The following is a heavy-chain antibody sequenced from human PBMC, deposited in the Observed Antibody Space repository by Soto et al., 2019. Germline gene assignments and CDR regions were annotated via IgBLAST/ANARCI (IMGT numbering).Heavy chain of an antibody. V-gene: IGHV4-59*01. J-gene: IGHJ6*02. CDR1: GGSISSYY. CDR2: IYYSGST. Sequence: SETLSLTCTVSGGSISSYYWSWIRQPPGKGLEWIGNIYYSGSTNYNPSLKSRVTISVDTSKNQFSLKLSSVAAADTAVYYCARERYYGMDVWGQGTTVTVSS. CDR3: ARERYYGMDV.